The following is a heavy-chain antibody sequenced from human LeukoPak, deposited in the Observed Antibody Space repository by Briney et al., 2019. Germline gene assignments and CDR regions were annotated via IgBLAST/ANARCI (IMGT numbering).Heavy chain of an antibody. CDR1: VFTFSSYA. CDR3: AKDLAPGALDL. CDR2: LSTSGGTT. V-gene: IGHV3-23*01. D-gene: IGHD3-10*01. J-gene: IGHJ3*01. Sequence: GGSLRLSCAASVFTFSSYAMSWVRQAPGKGLKWVSALSTSGGTTYYADSVKGRFTISRDNSKNTLYLQMNSLRAEDTAVYYCAKDLAPGALDLWGQGTMVTVS.